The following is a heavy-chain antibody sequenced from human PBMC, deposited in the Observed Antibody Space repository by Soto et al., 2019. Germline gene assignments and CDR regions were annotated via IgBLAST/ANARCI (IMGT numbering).Heavy chain of an antibody. CDR1: GDSLSTSTYY. V-gene: IGHV4-39*01. D-gene: IGHD6-13*01. Sequence: SETLSLTCTVSGDSLSTSTYYWGWVRQPPGKGPELIGNIHNSGRTYYNPSLGSRVTISVDTAKNQFSLKLTSVTAADTAVYLCTKYSSWYIGWGQGTQVTVSS. J-gene: IGHJ4*02. CDR3: TKYSSWYIG. CDR2: IHNSGRT.